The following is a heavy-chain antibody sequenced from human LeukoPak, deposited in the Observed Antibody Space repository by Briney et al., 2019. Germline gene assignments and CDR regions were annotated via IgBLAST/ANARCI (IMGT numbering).Heavy chain of an antibody. Sequence: GGSLRLSCTVSGFTVSSNSMSWVRQAPGKGLEWVSFIYSDNTHYSDSVKGRFTISRDNSKNTLYLQMNSLRAEDTAVYYCAKISRIAAAGTGWFDPWGQGTLVTVSS. CDR2: IYSDNT. D-gene: IGHD6-13*01. CDR3: AKISRIAAAGTGWFDP. J-gene: IGHJ5*02. V-gene: IGHV3-53*01. CDR1: GFTVSSNS.